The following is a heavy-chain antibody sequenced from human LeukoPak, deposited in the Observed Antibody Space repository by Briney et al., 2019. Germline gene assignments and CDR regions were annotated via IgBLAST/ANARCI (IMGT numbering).Heavy chain of an antibody. CDR3: ATKMATKGSFEY. CDR1: GFTFGTYN. D-gene: IGHD5-24*01. Sequence: PGGSLRLSCAASGFTFGTYNMNWVRQAPGKGLEWVSYISFSSSTIHYADSVKGRFTISRDNAKNSLYLQMNSLRDEDTAEYYCATKMATKGSFEYWGQGTLVTVSS. CDR2: ISFSSSTI. J-gene: IGHJ4*02. V-gene: IGHV3-48*02.